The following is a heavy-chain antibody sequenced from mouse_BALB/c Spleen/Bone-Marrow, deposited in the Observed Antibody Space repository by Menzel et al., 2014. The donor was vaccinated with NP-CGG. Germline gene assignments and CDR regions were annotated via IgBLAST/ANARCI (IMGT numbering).Heavy chain of an antibody. CDR2: INPSNGGT. D-gene: IGHD2-2*01. V-gene: IGHV1S81*02. J-gene: IGHJ1*01. CDR1: GYTFTSYY. Sequence: VQLVESGAELVKPGASVKLSCKASGYTFTSYYMYWVKQRPGRGLEWIGEINPSNGGTNFNEKFKSKATLTVDKSSSTAYMQLSSLTSEDSAVYYCTRSGTSWLRRSWYFDVWGAGTTVTVSS. CDR3: TRSGTSWLRRSWYFDV.